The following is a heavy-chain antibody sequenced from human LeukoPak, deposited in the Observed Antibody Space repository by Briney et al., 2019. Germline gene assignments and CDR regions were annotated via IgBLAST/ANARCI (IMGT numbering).Heavy chain of an antibody. J-gene: IGHJ4*02. D-gene: IGHD3-10*01. CDR3: ARDGRGYGSGSSPCYFDH. Sequence: SGTLSLTCRASGGSISSYYLSWIRQPPGKGLEWIGYIYCSGSTNYNPYFKSRGTISIDTSKNQFALKLSSVITADTAVQFHARDGRGYGSGSSPCYFDHWGQGSLVTVSS. CDR2: IYCSGST. V-gene: IGHV4-59*01. CDR1: GGSISSYY.